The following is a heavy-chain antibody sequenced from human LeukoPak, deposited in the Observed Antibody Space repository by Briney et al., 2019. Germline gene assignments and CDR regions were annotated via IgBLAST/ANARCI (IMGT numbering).Heavy chain of an antibody. D-gene: IGHD1-26*01. V-gene: IGHV3-21*01. CDR2: ITSSSSYI. J-gene: IGHJ6*03. CDR1: GFNFNSYS. CDR3: ARDPYSGGYGDYYYYYMDV. Sequence: GGSLRLSCAASGFNFNSYSMNWLRQAPGKGLEWVSSITSSSSYIYYADSVKGRFTISRDNAKNSLYLQINSLRAEDTAVYYCARDPYSGGYGDYYYYYMDVWGKGTTVTISS.